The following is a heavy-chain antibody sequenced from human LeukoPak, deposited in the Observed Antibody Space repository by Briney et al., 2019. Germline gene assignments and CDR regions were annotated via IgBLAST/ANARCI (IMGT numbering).Heavy chain of an antibody. Sequence: GGSLRLSCATSGFIFSTYALSWVRQAPGKGLEWASSISGSGGSTYHADSVKGRFTISRDSSKNTLYLQMNSMRAEDTAIYYCARVIRAAPGKGYFDYWGQGTLVTVSS. V-gene: IGHV3-23*01. D-gene: IGHD6-13*01. J-gene: IGHJ4*02. CDR2: ISGSGGST. CDR3: ARVIRAAPGKGYFDY. CDR1: GFIFSTYA.